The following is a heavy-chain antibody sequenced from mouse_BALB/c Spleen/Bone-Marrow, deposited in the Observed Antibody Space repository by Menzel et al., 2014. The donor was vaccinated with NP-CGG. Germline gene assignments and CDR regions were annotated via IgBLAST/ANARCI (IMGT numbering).Heavy chain of an antibody. CDR1: GFSLTSYD. CDR3: VRVRYFDV. CDR2: IWTGGGT. J-gene: IGHJ1*01. V-gene: IGHV2-9-2*01. Sequence: VKLMESGPGLVAPSQSLSITCTVSGFSLTSYDISWIRQPPGKGLEWLGVIWTGGGTNYNSAFMSRLSISKDNSKSQVILKMNSLQTDDTAIYYCVRVRYFDVWGAGTTVTVSS.